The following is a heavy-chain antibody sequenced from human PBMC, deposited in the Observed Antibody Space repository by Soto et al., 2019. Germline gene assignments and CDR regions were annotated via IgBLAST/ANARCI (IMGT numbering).Heavy chain of an antibody. CDR2: YAPEKGRR. D-gene: IGHD5-12*01. Sequence: VQSGDEVKKPGASVEVSCKVSGDSITEVSMHWARQSPEKGLEWMGGYAPEKGRRISAQNFKGRLTMTEDTSTDTAYMKLISLETDDTAVYFCATGPPWHYFDFWGQGTLVTVSS. J-gene: IGHJ4*02. CDR3: ATGPPWHYFDF. V-gene: IGHV1-24*01. CDR1: GDSITEVS.